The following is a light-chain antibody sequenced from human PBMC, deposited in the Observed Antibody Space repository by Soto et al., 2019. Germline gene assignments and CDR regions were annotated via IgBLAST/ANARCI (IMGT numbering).Light chain of an antibody. Sequence: DIQMPQSPSSLSASVGDRVSITSLASQSISSYLNWYQQKPGKAPKVLIYVASTLQSGVPSRFSGSGSGTDFTLTISSLQPEDFATYYCQQSYSPPITFGQGTRLEIK. J-gene: IGKJ5*01. CDR3: QQSYSPPIT. CDR2: VAS. CDR1: QSISSY. V-gene: IGKV1-39*01.